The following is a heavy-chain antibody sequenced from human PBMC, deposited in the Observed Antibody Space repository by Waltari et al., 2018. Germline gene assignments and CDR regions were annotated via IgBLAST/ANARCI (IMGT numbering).Heavy chain of an antibody. CDR3: ASNYDILTGSDY. Sequence: QVQLQESGPGLVKPSQTLSLTCTVSGGSISSGSYYWSWIRPPAGKGLEWIGRIYTRGSTNYNPSLKSRVTISVDTSKNQFSLKLSSVTAADTAVYYCASNYDILTGSDYWGQGTLVTVSS. D-gene: IGHD3-9*01. CDR1: GGSISSGSYY. CDR2: IYTRGST. J-gene: IGHJ4*02. V-gene: IGHV4-61*02.